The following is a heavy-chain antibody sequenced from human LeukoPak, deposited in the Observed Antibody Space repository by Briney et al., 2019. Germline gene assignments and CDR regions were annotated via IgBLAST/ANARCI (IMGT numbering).Heavy chain of an antibody. Sequence: SETLSLTCAVYGGSFSGYYWSWIRQPPGKGLEWIGGINHSGSTNYNPSLKSRVTISVDTSKNQFSLKLSSVTAADTAVYYCARGRGVRGSLDYWGQGTLVTVSS. CDR2: INHSGST. J-gene: IGHJ4*02. CDR3: ARGRGVRGSLDY. V-gene: IGHV4-34*01. D-gene: IGHD3-10*01. CDR1: GGSFSGYY.